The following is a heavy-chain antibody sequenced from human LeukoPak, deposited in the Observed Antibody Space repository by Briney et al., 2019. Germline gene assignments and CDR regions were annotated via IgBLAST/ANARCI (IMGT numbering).Heavy chain of an antibody. CDR3: VRPYGDFDY. D-gene: IGHD4-17*01. CDR2: IYPGDSET. Sequence: GESLQISCQGSGYSFTSHWIGWVRQMPGKGLEWMGIIYPGDSETRYSPSFQGQVTISADKSISTAYLQWSSLKASDTAMYYCVRPYGDFDYWGQGTLVTVSS. J-gene: IGHJ4*02. V-gene: IGHV5-51*01. CDR1: GYSFTSHW.